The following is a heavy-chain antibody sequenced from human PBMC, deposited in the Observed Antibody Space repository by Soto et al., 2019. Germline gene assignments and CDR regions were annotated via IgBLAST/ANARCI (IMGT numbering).Heavy chain of an antibody. Sequence: EVQLVESGGGLVKPGGSLRLSCAASGFTFSNAWMSWVRQAPGKGLEWVGRIKSKTDGGTTDYAAPVKGRFTISRDDSKNTLDLQMNSLKTEDTAVYYCTTIAARRRVPYWGQGTLVTVSS. V-gene: IGHV3-15*01. J-gene: IGHJ4*02. CDR1: GFTFSNAW. CDR3: TTIAARRRVPY. D-gene: IGHD6-6*01. CDR2: IKSKTDGGTT.